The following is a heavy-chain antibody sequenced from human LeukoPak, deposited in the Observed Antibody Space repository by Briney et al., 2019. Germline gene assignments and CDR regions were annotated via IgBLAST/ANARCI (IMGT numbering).Heavy chain of an antibody. CDR3: VRGSVKQQLSPAPRQSLFDY. J-gene: IGHJ4*02. CDR2: INHSGST. Sequence: TSETLSLTCAVYGGSFSGYYWSWIRQPPGKGLEWIGEINHSGSTNYNPSLKSRVTISVDTSKNQFSLKLSSVTAADTAVYYCVRGSVKQQLSPAPRQSLFDYWGQGTLVTVSS. D-gene: IGHD6-13*01. V-gene: IGHV4-34*01. CDR1: GGSFSGYY.